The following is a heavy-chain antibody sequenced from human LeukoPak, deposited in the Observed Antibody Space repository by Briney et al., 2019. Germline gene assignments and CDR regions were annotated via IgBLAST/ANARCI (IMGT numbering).Heavy chain of an antibody. V-gene: IGHV1-69*06. CDR2: IIPIFGTA. D-gene: IGHD3-10*01. J-gene: IGHJ6*03. CDR3: ARSGYYGSGSPNYYYYMDV. Sequence: SVKVSCKASGGTFSSYAISWVRQAPGQGLEWMGGIIPIFGTANYAQKFQGRVTITADKSTSTAYMELSSLRSEDTAVYYCARSGYYGSGSPNYYYYMDVWGKGTTVTVSS. CDR1: GGTFSSYA.